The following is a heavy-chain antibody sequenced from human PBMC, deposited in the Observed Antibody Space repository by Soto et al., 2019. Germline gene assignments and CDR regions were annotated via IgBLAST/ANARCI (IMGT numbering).Heavy chain of an antibody. D-gene: IGHD3-10*01. CDR2: ISSSSSYI. V-gene: IGHV3-21*01. CDR3: ARDLNPGVDY. J-gene: IGHJ4*02. CDR1: GFTFSSYS. Sequence: EVQLVESGGGLVKPGGSLRLSCAASGFTFSSYSMNWVRQAPGKGLEWVSSISSSSSYIYYADSVKARFTISRDNAKNSLYLQINSLRAEDTALYYCARDLNPGVDYWGQGTLVTVSS.